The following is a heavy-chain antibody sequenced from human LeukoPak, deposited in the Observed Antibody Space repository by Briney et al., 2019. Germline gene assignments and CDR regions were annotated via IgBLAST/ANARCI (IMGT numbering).Heavy chain of an antibody. V-gene: IGHV4-59*08. D-gene: IGHD2/OR15-2a*01. J-gene: IGHJ5*02. CDR1: GGSITGYY. CDR2: IFSSGST. CDR3: ARLTKFLTTYYPTP. Sequence: PSETLSFTCTVSGGSITGYYWSWIRQPPGKGLEWVGYIFSSGSTNYNPSLKGRVTISLDTSKSQFSLKLISVTASDTAVYYCARLTKFLTTYYPTPWGQGTLVTVSS.